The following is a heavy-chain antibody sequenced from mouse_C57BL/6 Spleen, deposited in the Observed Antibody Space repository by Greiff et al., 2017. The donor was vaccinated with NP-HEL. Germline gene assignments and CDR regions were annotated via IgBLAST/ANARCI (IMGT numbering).Heavy chain of an antibody. CDR1: GYAFSSYW. Sequence: VQLQQSGAELVKPGASVKISCKASGYAFSSYWMNWVTPRPGQGIEWIGQIYPGDGDTNYNGKFKGKATLTPDKSSSTAYMQLSSLTSEDSAVYFCARSYDSIHYAMDYWGQGTSVTVSS. CDR2: IYPGDGDT. CDR3: ARSYDSIHYAMDY. J-gene: IGHJ4*01. D-gene: IGHD2-5*01. V-gene: IGHV1-80*01.